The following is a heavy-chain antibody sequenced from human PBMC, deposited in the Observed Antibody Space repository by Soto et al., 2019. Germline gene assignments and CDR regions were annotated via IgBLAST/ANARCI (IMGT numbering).Heavy chain of an antibody. J-gene: IGHJ5*02. CDR3: GADIEGGAP. CDR2: IVVGSGNT. V-gene: IGHV1-58*01. CDR1: GFTFTNSA. D-gene: IGHD2-15*01. Sequence: SVKVSCKASGFTFTNSAVQWVRQARGQRLEWIGWIVVGSGNTNYAQKFQERVTITRDMSTSTAYMQPSSLRSEDTAVYYCGADIEGGAPWGQGTLVTVSS.